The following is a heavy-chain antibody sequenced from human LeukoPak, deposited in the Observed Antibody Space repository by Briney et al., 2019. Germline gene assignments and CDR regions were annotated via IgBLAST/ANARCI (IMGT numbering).Heavy chain of an antibody. D-gene: IGHD1-1*01. J-gene: IGHJ4*02. Sequence: GASVKVSCKASGYTFTGYYMHWVRQAPGQGLEWMGWINPNSGGTNYAQKFQGRVTITRDTSISTAYMELSRLRSGDTAVYYCAREGVDWNHSVYYFDYWGQGTLVTVSS. CDR1: GYTFTGYY. CDR3: AREGVDWNHSVYYFDY. CDR2: INPNSGGT. V-gene: IGHV1-2*02.